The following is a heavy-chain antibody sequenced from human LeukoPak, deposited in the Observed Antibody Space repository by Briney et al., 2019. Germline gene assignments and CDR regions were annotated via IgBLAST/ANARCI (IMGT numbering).Heavy chain of an antibody. D-gene: IGHD3-22*01. Sequence: PSQTLSLTGAVSGGSISSGGYSWSWIRQPPGKGLEWIGYIYHSGSTYYNPSLKSRVTISVDRSKNQFSLKLSSVTAADTAVYYCARELTPSGYYYFDYWGQGTLVTVSS. V-gene: IGHV4-30-2*01. CDR2: IYHSGST. J-gene: IGHJ4*02. CDR1: GGSISSGGYS. CDR3: ARELTPSGYYYFDY.